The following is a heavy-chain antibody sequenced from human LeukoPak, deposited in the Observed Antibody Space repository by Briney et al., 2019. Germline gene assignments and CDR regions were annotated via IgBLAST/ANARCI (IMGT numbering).Heavy chain of an antibody. CDR3: ARDTPLGIVGTGYFDY. V-gene: IGHV1-69*05. CDR1: GGPFSSYA. Sequence: SVKVSCKASGGPFSSYAISWVRQAPGQGLEWMGRIIPIFGTANYAQKFQGRVTITTDESTSTAYMELSSLRSADTAVYYCARDTPLGIVGTGYFDYWGQGTLITVSS. CDR2: IIPIFGTA. D-gene: IGHD1-26*01. J-gene: IGHJ4*02.